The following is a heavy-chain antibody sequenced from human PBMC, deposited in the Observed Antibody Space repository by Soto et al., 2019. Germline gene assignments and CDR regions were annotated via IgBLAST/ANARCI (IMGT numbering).Heavy chain of an antibody. D-gene: IGHD3-22*01. CDR3: AKARYYDSTGYLYYFDY. CDR1: GFTFSRYA. J-gene: IGHJ4*02. Sequence: LXLSCAASGFTFSRYAMSWVRQAPGKGLEWVSSISGSGGSTYYADSVKGRFTISRDNSKNTLYLQMNSLRAEDTAVYYCAKARYYDSTGYLYYFDYWVQGTLVTVSS. V-gene: IGHV3-23*01. CDR2: ISGSGGST.